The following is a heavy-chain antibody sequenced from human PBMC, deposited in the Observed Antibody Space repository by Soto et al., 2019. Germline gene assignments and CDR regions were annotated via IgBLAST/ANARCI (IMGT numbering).Heavy chain of an antibody. CDR1: GVYISSHY. V-gene: IGHV4-59*08. D-gene: IGHD1-26*01. J-gene: IGHJ2*01. CDR3: ARPRGTTPAVWYFEL. CDR2: VYHSGKT. Sequence: QVQLQESGPGLVKPSETLSLTCSVSGVYISSHYWSWIRQPPGKGLEWIGYVYHSGKTDSNPSLKSRITISMDTSKNQVSLSLTSVTAADTAVYYCARPRGTTPAVWYFELWGRGTLVTVSP.